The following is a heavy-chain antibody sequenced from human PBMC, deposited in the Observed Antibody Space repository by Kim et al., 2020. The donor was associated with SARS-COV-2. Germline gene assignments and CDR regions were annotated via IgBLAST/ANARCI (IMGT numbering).Heavy chain of an antibody. D-gene: IGHD3-3*01. CDR3: ARVLVDYDFWSGYYYLSRPVTFDY. Sequence: SETLSLTCTVSGGSISSYYWSWIRQPPGKGLEWIGYIYYSGSTNYNPSLKSRVTISVDTSKNQFSLKLSSVTAADTAVYYCARVLVDYDFWSGYYYLSRPVTFDYWGQGTLVTVSS. CDR1: GGSISSYY. J-gene: IGHJ4*02. V-gene: IGHV4-59*01. CDR2: IYYSGST.